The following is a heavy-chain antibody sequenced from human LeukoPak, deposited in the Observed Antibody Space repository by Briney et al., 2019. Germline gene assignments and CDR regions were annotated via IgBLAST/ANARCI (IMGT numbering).Heavy chain of an antibody. CDR1: GGTFSSYA. D-gene: IGHD3-10*01. J-gene: IGHJ3*02. Sequence: SVKVSCKASGGTFSSYAISWVRQAPGQGLEWMGGIIPIFGTANYAQKFQGRVTITADESTSTAYMELSSLRSEDTAVYYCARDRVTMVRGALDAFDIWGQGTMVTVSS. V-gene: IGHV1-69*13. CDR2: IIPIFGTA. CDR3: ARDRVTMVRGALDAFDI.